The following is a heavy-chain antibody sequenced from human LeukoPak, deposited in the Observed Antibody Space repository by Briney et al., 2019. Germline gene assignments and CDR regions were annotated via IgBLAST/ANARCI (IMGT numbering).Heavy chain of an antibody. CDR1: GGSISSGGYY. V-gene: IGHV4-31*03. J-gene: IGHJ3*02. Sequence: SQTLSLTCTVSGGSISSGGYYWSWIRPHPGKGLEWIGYIYYSGSTYYNPSLKSRVTISVDTSKNQFSLKLSSVTAADTAVYYCARDGDYGAFDIWGQGTMVTVSS. D-gene: IGHD4-17*01. CDR3: ARDGDYGAFDI. CDR2: IYYSGST.